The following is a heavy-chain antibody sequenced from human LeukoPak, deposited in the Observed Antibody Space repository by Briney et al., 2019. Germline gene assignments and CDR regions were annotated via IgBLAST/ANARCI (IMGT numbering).Heavy chain of an antibody. Sequence: ASVKVSRTACGYTFTRHYIHRVRQAPGQGLEWMGCINSHSGGTSSAQKFQGRVTMTRDTAISTAYMELSRLRSDDAAVYYCARVASTTRRHDVFDIWGQGTMVIVSS. D-gene: IGHD1-1*01. CDR3: ARVASTTRRHDVFDI. CDR2: INSHSGGT. CDR1: GYTFTRHY. V-gene: IGHV1-2*02. J-gene: IGHJ3*02.